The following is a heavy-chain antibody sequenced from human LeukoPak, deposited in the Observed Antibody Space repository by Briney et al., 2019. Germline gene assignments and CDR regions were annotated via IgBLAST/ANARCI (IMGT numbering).Heavy chain of an antibody. CDR2: IYYSGST. V-gene: IGHV4-39*07. CDR3: ARGDMVRGVIMGYYFDY. D-gene: IGHD3-10*01. CDR1: GGSISSSSYY. Sequence: PSETLSLTCTVSGGSISSSSYYWGWIRQPPGKGLEWIGSIYYSGSTYYNPSLKSRVTISVDTSKNQFSLKLSSVTAADTAVYYCARGDMVRGVIMGYYFDYWGQGTLVTVSS. J-gene: IGHJ4*02.